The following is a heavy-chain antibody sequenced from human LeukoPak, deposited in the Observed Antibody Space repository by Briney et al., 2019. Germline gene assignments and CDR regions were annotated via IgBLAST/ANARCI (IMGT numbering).Heavy chain of an antibody. CDR2: IKRDGSDN. CDR3: ARALYNRGWYPDYFDS. CDR1: GFTFSSYW. J-gene: IGHJ4*02. D-gene: IGHD6-19*01. Sequence: AGGSLRLSCAASGFTFSSYWMSWVRQAPGKGLEWVANIKRDGSDNYYVGSVEGRFTISRDNAKNSLYLQMSSLRAEDTAIYYCARALYNRGWYPDYFDSWGQGTLVTVSA. V-gene: IGHV3-7*01.